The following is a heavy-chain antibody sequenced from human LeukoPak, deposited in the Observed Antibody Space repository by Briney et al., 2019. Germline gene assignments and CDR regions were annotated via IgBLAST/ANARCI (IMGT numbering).Heavy chain of an antibody. Sequence: GGSLRLSCGDSGFTFTNYAMSWVHQTPGKGLEWISATVGSRPDTYHADSVKGRFTVSRDNSRNTLYLQMNNLRIEDSAVYYCTKAPLMSCTGAFCYPFDSWGQGVLVTVSS. CDR2: TVGSRPDT. D-gene: IGHD2-8*02. V-gene: IGHV3-23*01. CDR1: GFTFTNYA. J-gene: IGHJ4*02. CDR3: TKAPLMSCTGAFCYPFDS.